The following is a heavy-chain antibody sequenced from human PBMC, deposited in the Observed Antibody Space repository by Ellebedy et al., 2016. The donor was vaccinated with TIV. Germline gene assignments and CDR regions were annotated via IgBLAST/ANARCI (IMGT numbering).Heavy chain of an antibody. D-gene: IGHD1-26*01. V-gene: IGHV3-48*04. J-gene: IGHJ4*02. CDR2: ISSSSSII. CDR1: GFTFSSYS. Sequence: GESLKISCAASGFTFSSYSMNWVRQAPGKGLEWLSYISSSSSIIHYAGSVKGRFTISRDNAKNSLYLQMNSLRAEDTAVYYCVRDLHWSYFDWGQGTLVTVSS. CDR3: VRDLHWSYFD.